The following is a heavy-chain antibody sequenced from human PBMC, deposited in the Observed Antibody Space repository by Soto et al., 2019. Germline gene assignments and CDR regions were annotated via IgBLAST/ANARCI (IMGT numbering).Heavy chain of an antibody. CDR2: ISNDGSDQ. Sequence: QVQLVESGGGVVQPGRSLRLSCAASGFTFNNYAMHWVRQAPGKGLEWVAIISNDGSDQTYVHSVKGRFTISRDNSKNTVYLQMNSLRPDDTAVYFCAQGCSGAYCLFLVNWGQGTLVTVSS. J-gene: IGHJ4*02. CDR3: AQGCSGAYCLFLVN. D-gene: IGHD5-12*01. V-gene: IGHV3-30*03. CDR1: GFTFNNYA.